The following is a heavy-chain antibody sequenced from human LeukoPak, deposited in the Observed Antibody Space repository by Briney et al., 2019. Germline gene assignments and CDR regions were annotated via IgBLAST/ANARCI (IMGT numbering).Heavy chain of an antibody. CDR3: ASSYDDDAFDI. Sequence: SQTLSLTCAISGDSVSSNSAAWNWIRQSQSRGLEWLGRTYYRSKWYNGYAVSVKSRTTINPDTSKNQFSLQLNSVTPEDTAVYYCASSYDDDAFDIWGQGTMVTVSS. CDR2: TYYRSKWYN. D-gene: IGHD3-16*01. J-gene: IGHJ3*02. CDR1: GDSVSSNSAA. V-gene: IGHV6-1*01.